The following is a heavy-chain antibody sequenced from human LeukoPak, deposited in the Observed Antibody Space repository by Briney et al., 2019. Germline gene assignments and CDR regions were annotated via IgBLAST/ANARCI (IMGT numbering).Heavy chain of an antibody. V-gene: IGHV3-21*01. CDR1: GFTFSSYS. J-gene: IGHJ4*02. Sequence: GGSLRLSCAASGFTFSSYSMNWVRQAPGKGLEWVSSISSSSSYIYYADSVKGRFTISRDNAKNSLYLQTNSLRAEDTAVYYCASVTLRYCSGGSCYPDYWGQGTLVTVSS. D-gene: IGHD2-15*01. CDR2: ISSSSSYI. CDR3: ASVTLRYCSGGSCYPDY.